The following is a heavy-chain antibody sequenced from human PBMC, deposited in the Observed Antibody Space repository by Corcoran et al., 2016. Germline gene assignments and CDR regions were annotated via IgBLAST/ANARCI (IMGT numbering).Heavy chain of an antibody. D-gene: IGHD3-22*01. CDR1: GFTFSSYW. CDR3: ARDGGWDYYVSSGVDY. J-gene: IGHJ4*02. Sequence: EVQLVESGGGLVQPGGSLRLSCAASGFTFSSYWMHWVRQAPGKGLVWVSRINSDGSSTSYADSVKGRFTISRDNAKNTLYLQMNSLRAEDTAVYYCARDGGWDYYVSSGVDYWGQGTLVTVSS. V-gene: IGHV3-74*01. CDR2: INSDGSST.